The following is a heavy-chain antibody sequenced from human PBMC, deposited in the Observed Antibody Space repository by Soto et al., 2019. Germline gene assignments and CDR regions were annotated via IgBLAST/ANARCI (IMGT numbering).Heavy chain of an antibody. V-gene: IGHV5-10-1*03. D-gene: IGHD2-15*01. CDR2: IDPSDSYT. J-gene: IGHJ6*02. CDR3: SRKPSVVAAKYYYYYGMEF. Sequence: EVQLVQSGAEVKKPGESLRISCKGSGYSFTSYWISWVRQMPVKGLEWMGRIDPSDSYTNYSPSFQGHVPISADKSIITADLQWSSLKASDTAMYYCSRKPSVVAAKYYYYYGMEFWGQGTTVTVSS. CDR1: GYSFTSYW.